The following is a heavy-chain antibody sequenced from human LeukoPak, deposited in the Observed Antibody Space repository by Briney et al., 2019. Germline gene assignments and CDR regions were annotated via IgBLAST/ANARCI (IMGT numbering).Heavy chain of an antibody. V-gene: IGHV1-2*02. CDR3: ARSYYDVLTGNYMWLAP. CDR1: GYTFTDYH. J-gene: IGHJ5*02. Sequence: GASVKVSCKASGYTFTDYHIHWVRQAPGQGLEWMGWIDVKSGDTFYAQMFQGRVTLTGDTSINTAYMELSRLRSDDTAVFYCARSYYDVLTGNYMWLAPWGQGTLVTVSS. D-gene: IGHD3-9*01. CDR2: IDVKSGDT.